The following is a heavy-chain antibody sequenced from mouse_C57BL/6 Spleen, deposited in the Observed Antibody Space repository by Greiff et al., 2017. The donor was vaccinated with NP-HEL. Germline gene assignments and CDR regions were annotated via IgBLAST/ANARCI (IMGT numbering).Heavy chain of an antibody. CDR3: ARRKSAMDY. Sequence: QVQLQQSGAELVRPGASVKLSCKASGYTFTDYYINWVKQRPGQGLEWIARIYPGSGNTYYNEKFKGKATLTAEKSSSTAYMQRSSLTSEDSAVYFCARRKSAMDYWGQGTSVTVSS. V-gene: IGHV1-76*01. CDR1: GYTFTDYY. J-gene: IGHJ4*01. CDR2: IYPGSGNT.